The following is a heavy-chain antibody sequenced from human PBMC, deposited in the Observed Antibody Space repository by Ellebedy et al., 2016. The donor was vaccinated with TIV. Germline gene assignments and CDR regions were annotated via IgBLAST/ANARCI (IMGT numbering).Heavy chain of an antibody. D-gene: IGHD6-19*01. CDR1: GFTFRSSV. CDR3: ARAGSGGWEAYFDL. V-gene: IGHV3-33*01. CDR2: LLYDGSNR. Sequence: PGGSLRLSCAASGFTFRSSVMHWVRQAPGKGLEWVAVLLYDGSNRYYGDSVKGRFSISRDNAKNTLYLQMNSLRAEDTAVYYCARAGSGGWEAYFDLWGRGTLVTVSS. J-gene: IGHJ2*01.